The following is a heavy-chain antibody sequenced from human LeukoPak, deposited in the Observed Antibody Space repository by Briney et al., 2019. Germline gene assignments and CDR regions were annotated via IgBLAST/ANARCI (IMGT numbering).Heavy chain of an antibody. J-gene: IGHJ3*02. V-gene: IGHV3-23*01. CDR3: AKSMGYGGNSAFDI. CDR2: ISGSGGSA. Sequence: GGSLRLSCAVSGFTFSSYAMSWVRQAPGKGLEWVSAISGSGGSAYYADSVKGRFTISRDNSKNTLYVQMNSLRAEDTAVYYCAKSMGYGGNSAFDIWGQGTMVTVSS. D-gene: IGHD4-23*01. CDR1: GFTFSSYA.